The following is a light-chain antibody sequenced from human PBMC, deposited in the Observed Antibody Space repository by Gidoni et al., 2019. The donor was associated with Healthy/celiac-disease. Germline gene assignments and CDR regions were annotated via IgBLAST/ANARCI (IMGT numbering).Light chain of an antibody. CDR1: KLGDKY. CDR3: QAWDSSTRYV. Sequence: SYELTQPPSVSVSPAQTASITCSGDKLGDKYACWYQQKPGQSPVLVIYQDSKRPSGIPERFSGSNSGNTATLTISGTQAMDEADYYCQAWDSSTRYVFGTGTKVTVL. V-gene: IGLV3-1*01. CDR2: QDS. J-gene: IGLJ1*01.